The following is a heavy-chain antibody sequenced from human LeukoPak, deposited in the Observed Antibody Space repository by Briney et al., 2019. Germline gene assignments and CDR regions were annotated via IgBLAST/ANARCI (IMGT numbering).Heavy chain of an antibody. D-gene: IGHD2-21*01. V-gene: IGHV1-46*01. Sequence: WASVKVSCKASGYTFTKHYIHWVRQAPGQGLEWMGIIKSSDGSTNYAQKFQGRITMTRDMSTSTAYMELSSLRSDDTAVYYCVRACGGGGCQQAFDMWGQGTMVTVSS. CDR1: GYTFTKHY. CDR3: VRACGGGGCQQAFDM. J-gene: IGHJ3*02. CDR2: IKSSDGST.